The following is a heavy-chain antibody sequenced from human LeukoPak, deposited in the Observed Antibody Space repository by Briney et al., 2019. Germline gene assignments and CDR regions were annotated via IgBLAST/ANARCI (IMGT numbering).Heavy chain of an antibody. V-gene: IGHV3-30*18. Sequence: PGGSLRLSCAASGSTFGYCMHWVRQAPGKGLEWVAYISYDESNKYYVDSVKGRFTISRDNSKNTLYLQMNSLRAEDTAVYYCAKVLGPDAFHIWGQGTMVTVSS. CDR1: GSTFGYC. CDR2: ISYDESNK. CDR3: AKVLGPDAFHI. J-gene: IGHJ3*02.